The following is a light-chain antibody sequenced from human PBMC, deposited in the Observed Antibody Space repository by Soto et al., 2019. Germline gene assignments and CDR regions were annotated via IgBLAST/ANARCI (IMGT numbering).Light chain of an antibody. CDR1: SSYIGSYNY. CDR3: SSHTTYSTRI. CDR2: EVS. V-gene: IGLV2-14*01. Sequence: QSVLTQPASVSGSPGQSIAISCTGTSSYIGSYNYVSWYQQHPGKAPKLIIHEVSNRPSGISDHFSGSKSGNTASLTISGLQADDEADYYCSSHTTYSTRIFGTGTKVTVL. J-gene: IGLJ1*01.